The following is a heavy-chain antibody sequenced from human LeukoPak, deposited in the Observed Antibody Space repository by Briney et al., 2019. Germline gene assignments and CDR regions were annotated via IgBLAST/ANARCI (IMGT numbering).Heavy chain of an antibody. Sequence: GGSLRLSCAASGFTFSSYSMNWVRQAPGKGLEWISYISTTSVMYYADSVKGRFTISRDNSKNTLYLQMNSLRAEDTAVYYCAKGGRGSGWYGLDYWGQGTLVTVSS. J-gene: IGHJ4*02. V-gene: IGHV3-48*01. D-gene: IGHD6-19*01. CDR1: GFTFSSYS. CDR3: AKGGRGSGWYGLDY. CDR2: ISTTSVM.